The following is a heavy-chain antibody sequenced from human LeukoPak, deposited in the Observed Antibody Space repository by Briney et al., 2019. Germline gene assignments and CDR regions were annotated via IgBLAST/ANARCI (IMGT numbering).Heavy chain of an antibody. V-gene: IGHV1-8*01. J-gene: IGHJ4*02. CDR1: GYTFTSYD. CDR3: ARGIGSTTVTTLEYYFDY. Sequence: ASVKVSCKASGYTFTSYDINWVRQATGQGLEWMGWMNPNSGNTGYAQKFQGRGTMTRNTSISTAYMELSSLRSEDTAVYYCARGIGSTTVTTLEYYFDYWGQGTLVTVSS. D-gene: IGHD4-17*01. CDR2: MNPNSGNT.